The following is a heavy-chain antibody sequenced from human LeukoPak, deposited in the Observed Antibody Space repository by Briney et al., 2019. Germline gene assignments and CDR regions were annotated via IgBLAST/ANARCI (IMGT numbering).Heavy chain of an antibody. V-gene: IGHV5-51*01. D-gene: IGHD4-11*01. CDR1: GYSVTSYW. J-gene: IGHJ4*02. CDR2: IYPGDSDT. Sequence: GESLKISCKGSGYSVTSYWIGWVRQMPGKGLEWMGIIYPGDSDTRYSPSFQGQVTISADKSISTAYLQWSSLKASDTAMYYCASIPTTGTAFFDYWGQGTLVTVSS. CDR3: ASIPTTGTAFFDY.